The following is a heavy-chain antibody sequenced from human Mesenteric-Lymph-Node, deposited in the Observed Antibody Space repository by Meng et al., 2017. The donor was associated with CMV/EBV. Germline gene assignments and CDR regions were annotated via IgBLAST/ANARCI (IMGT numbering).Heavy chain of an antibody. V-gene: IGHV3-48*04. CDR1: GFTFSTSW. CDR3: ARFYRSSVGYGMDV. Sequence: GGSLRLSCAASGFTFSTSWMHWVCQAPEKGLEWISYISSTSSTHYVDFVKGRFTISRDNAKNSLNLQMNSLRVEDTAVYYCARFYRSSVGYGMDVWGQGTTVTVSS. D-gene: IGHD1-26*01. CDR2: ISSTSST. J-gene: IGHJ6*02.